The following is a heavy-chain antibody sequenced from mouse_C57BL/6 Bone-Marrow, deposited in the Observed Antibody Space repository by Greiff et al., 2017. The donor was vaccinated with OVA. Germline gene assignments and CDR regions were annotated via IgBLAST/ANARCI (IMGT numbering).Heavy chain of an antibody. V-gene: IGHV15-2*01. CDR3: ARNYYGSSYVGYFDV. CDR1: DSEVFPIAY. CDR2: ILPSIGRT. Sequence: QVQLQQSGSELRSPGSSVKLSCKDFDSEVFPIAYMSWVRQKPGHGFEWIGGILPSIGRTIYGEKFEDKATLDADTLSNTAYLELNSLTSEDSASYYCARNYYGSSYVGYFDVWGTGTTVTVSS. D-gene: IGHD1-1*01. J-gene: IGHJ1*03.